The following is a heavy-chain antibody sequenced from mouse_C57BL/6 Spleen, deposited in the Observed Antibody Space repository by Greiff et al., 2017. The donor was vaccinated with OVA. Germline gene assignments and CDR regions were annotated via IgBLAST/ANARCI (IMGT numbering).Heavy chain of an antibody. J-gene: IGHJ4*01. D-gene: IGHD1-1*01. V-gene: IGHV1-54*01. CDR1: GYAFTNYL. CDR2: INPGSGGT. CDR3: ARDGSLYAMDY. Sequence: VKLMESGAELVRPGTSVKVSCKASGYAFTNYLIEWVKQRPGQGLEWIGVINPGSGGTNYNEKFKGKATLTADKSSSTAYMQLSSLTSEDSAVYFCARDGSLYAMDYWGQGTSVTVSS.